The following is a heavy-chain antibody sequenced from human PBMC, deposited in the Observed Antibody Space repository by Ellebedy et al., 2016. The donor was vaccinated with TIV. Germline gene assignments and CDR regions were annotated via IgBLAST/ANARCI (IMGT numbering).Heavy chain of an antibody. CDR3: ARVGATGGNDY. V-gene: IGHV3-21*01. D-gene: IGHD1-26*01. Sequence: PGGSLRLSCAASGFTFSTYSMKWVRQAPGKGLEWVSSISSSSTYIYYADSVKARFTISRDNAKNSLFLQMNSLKAEDTAVYYCARVGATGGNDYWGQGTLVTVSS. CDR2: ISSSSTYI. CDR1: GFTFSTYS. J-gene: IGHJ4*02.